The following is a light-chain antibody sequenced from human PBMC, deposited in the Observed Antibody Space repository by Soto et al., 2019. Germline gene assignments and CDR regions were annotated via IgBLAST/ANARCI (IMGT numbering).Light chain of an antibody. CDR3: QQYGSSPPYN. Sequence: EIVLTQSPGTLSLSPGERATLSCRASQSVSSSYLAWYQQKPGQAPRLLIYGASSRATGIPDRFSGSGSGTDFTLTNSRLEPEDFAVYYCQQYGSSPPYNFGQGTKLEIK. J-gene: IGKJ2*01. CDR2: GAS. CDR1: QSVSSSY. V-gene: IGKV3-20*01.